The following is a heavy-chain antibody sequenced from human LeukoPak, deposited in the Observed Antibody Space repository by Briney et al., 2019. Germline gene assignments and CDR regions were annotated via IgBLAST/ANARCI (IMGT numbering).Heavy chain of an antibody. J-gene: IGHJ4*02. V-gene: IGHV4-61*02. CDR1: GGSISSGSYY. CDR3: ARGVINRVAGYYFDY. Sequence: SQTLSLTCTVSGGSISSGSYYWRWIRQPAGKGLDWIGRIYTSGSTNYNPSLKSRVTISVDTSKNQFSLKLSSVTAADTAVYYCARGVINRVAGYYFDYWGQASLVTVSS. D-gene: IGHD2-21*01. CDR2: IYTSGST.